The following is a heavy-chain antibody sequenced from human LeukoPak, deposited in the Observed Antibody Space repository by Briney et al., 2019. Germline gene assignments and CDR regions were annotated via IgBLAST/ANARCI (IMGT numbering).Heavy chain of an antibody. V-gene: IGHV4-61*01. CDR2: IYYSGST. Sequence: SETLSLTCTASGGSVSSGSYYWSWIRQPPGKGLEWIGYIYYSGSTNYNPSLKSRVTISVDTSKNQFSLKLSSVTAADTAVYYCARDAAYGDYPFDYWGQGTLVTVSS. J-gene: IGHJ4*02. CDR3: ARDAAYGDYPFDY. CDR1: GGSVSSGSYY. D-gene: IGHD4-17*01.